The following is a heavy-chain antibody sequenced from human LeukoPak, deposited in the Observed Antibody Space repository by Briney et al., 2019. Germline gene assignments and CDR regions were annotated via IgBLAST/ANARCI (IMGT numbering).Heavy chain of an antibody. V-gene: IGHV1-69*05. D-gene: IGHD6-19*01. CDR2: IIPIFGTA. Sequence: SVKVSCKASGGTFSSYAISWVRQAPGQGLEWMGGIIPIFGTANYAQKLQGRVTITTDTSTSTAYMELRSLRSDDTAVYYCARARDSSGWYEDNWFDPWGQGTLVTVSS. J-gene: IGHJ5*02. CDR3: ARARDSSGWYEDNWFDP. CDR1: GGTFSSYA.